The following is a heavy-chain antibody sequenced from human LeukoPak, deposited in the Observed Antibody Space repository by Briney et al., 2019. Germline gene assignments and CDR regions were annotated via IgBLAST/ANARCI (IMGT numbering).Heavy chain of an antibody. CDR2: ISGSTYTI. D-gene: IGHD6-13*01. Sequence: GGSLRLSCAASGFTFSSYAMHWVRQAPGKGLEWVSYISGSTYTIYYADSVRGRFTLSRDNAKNSLYLQMNSLRDEDTAVYYCAREGYYYDYWGQGTLVTVSS. V-gene: IGHV3-48*02. CDR1: GFTFSSYA. J-gene: IGHJ4*02. CDR3: AREGYYYDY.